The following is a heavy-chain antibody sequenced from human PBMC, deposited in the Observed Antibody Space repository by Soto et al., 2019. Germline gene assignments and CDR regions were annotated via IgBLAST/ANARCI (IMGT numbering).Heavy chain of an antibody. D-gene: IGHD2-8*01. J-gene: IGHJ6*03. V-gene: IGHV3-23*01. Sequence: GGSLRLSCAASGFTFSSYAMSWVRQAPGKGLEWVSAISGSGGSTYYADSVKGRFTISRDNSKNTLYRQMNSLRAEDTAVYYCAKETLYKYYYYYYMDVWGKGTTVTVSS. CDR2: ISGSGGST. CDR3: AKETLYKYYYYYYMDV. CDR1: GFTFSSYA.